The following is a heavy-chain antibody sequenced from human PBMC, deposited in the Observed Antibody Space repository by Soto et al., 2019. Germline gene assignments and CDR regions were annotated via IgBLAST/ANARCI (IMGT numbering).Heavy chain of an antibody. CDR3: ARQPPATAAFDV. D-gene: IGHD5-12*01. CDR1: GGSVSNYY. V-gene: IGHV4-59*08. J-gene: IGHJ3*01. CDR2: IYYCGDT. Sequence: QVQLQESGQGLVKPSETLSLTCTVSGGSVSNYYWSWIRQPPGKELEWIGYIYYCGDTNYNTSLKSRVTMSVYTSKNQVSLNLSSVTAADTAVYYCARQPPATAAFDVWGQGTMVTVSS.